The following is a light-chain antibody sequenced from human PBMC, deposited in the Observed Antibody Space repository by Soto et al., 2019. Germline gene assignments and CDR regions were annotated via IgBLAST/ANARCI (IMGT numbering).Light chain of an antibody. Sequence: DIQMTQSPSTLSASVGDRVTITCRASQSISSWLAWYQQKPGKAPKLLIYGTSTRATGIPDRFSGSGYGTDFTLSINRLEPEDFAVYYCQQYGSSLSTFGQGTKVEIK. CDR2: GTS. CDR1: QSISSW. CDR3: QQYGSSLST. V-gene: IGKV1-5*01. J-gene: IGKJ1*01.